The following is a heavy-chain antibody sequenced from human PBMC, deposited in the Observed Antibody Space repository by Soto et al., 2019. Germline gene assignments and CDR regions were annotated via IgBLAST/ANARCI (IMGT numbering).Heavy chain of an antibody. CDR2: ISSSSSTI. CDR1: GFTFSSYS. Sequence: GGSLRLSCAASGFTFSSYSMNWVRQAPGKGLEWVSYISSSSSTIYYADSVKGRFTISRDNAKNSLYLLMNSLRDEDTAVYYCARVDFWSGYYNSRSDCMDVWRQRTKVTVCS. CDR3: ARVDFWSGYYNSRSDCMDV. D-gene: IGHD3-3*01. J-gene: IGHJ6*01. V-gene: IGHV3-48*02.